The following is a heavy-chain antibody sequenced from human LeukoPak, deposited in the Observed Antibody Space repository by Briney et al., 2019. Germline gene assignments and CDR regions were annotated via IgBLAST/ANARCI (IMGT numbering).Heavy chain of an antibody. J-gene: IGHJ4*02. CDR2: ISYVGSNK. CDR1: GFTFSTYA. Sequence: GGSLRLSCAASGFTFSTYAMRWVRQAPGKGREWVAVISYVGSNKYYADSVKGRFTIARGNSTNTLYLQMNSLRAEDTAVYYCARDLFGSHDYWGQGTLVTVSS. CDR3: ARDLFGSHDY. D-gene: IGHD3-10*01. V-gene: IGHV3-30*01.